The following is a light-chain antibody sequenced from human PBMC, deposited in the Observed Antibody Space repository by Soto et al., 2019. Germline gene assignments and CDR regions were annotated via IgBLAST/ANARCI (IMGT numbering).Light chain of an antibody. CDR1: QSVSNNY. CDR3: QQYGSSGT. CDR2: GAS. Sequence: EIVTTKSAVTLSVSPGERATHSCRASQSVSNNYLAWYQQKPGQAPRLLIYGASNRATGIPDRFSGSGSGTDFTLTISRLEPEDFAVYYCQQYGSSGTFGQGTKVDIK. J-gene: IGKJ1*01. V-gene: IGKV3-20*01.